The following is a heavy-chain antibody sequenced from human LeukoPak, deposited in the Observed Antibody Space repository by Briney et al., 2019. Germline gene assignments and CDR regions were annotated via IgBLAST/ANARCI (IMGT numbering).Heavy chain of an antibody. Sequence: SETLSLTCTVSGGSISSYYWSWIRQPRGKGLEWIGYIYYSGSTNYNPSFKSRVTISVDTSKNQFSLKLSSVTAADTAVYYCARGSKFLYYGSGSYFAYWGQGTLVTVSS. CDR3: ARGSKFLYYGSGSYFAY. CDR1: GGSISSYY. CDR2: IYYSGST. V-gene: IGHV4-59*01. D-gene: IGHD3-10*01. J-gene: IGHJ4*02.